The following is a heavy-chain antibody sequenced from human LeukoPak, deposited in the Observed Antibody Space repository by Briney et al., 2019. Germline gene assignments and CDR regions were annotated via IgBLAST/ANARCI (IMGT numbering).Heavy chain of an antibody. CDR2: ISWNSGRI. CDR3: ATAGANFDY. CDR1: GFTFDDYA. J-gene: IGHJ4*02. D-gene: IGHD2-21*02. V-gene: IGHV3-9*01. Sequence: GRSLRLSCAASGFTFDDYAMHWVRQAPGKGLEWVSGISWNSGRIGYADSVKGRFTISRDNAKNSLYLQMNSLRAEDTALYYCATAGANFDYWGQGTLVTVSS.